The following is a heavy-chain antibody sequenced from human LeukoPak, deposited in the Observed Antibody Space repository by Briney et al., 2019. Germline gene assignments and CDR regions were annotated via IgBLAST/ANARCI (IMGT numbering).Heavy chain of an antibody. J-gene: IGHJ5*02. CDR2: IYYSGST. CDR1: GGSISSGDYY. CDR3: ARRWEPNSYDSSAGFDP. D-gene: IGHD3-22*01. Sequence: PSETLSLTCTVSGGSISSGDYYWSWIRQPPGKGLEWIGYIYYSGSTYYNPSLKSRVTMSVDTSKNQFSLKLSSVTAADTAVYYCARRWEPNSYDSSAGFDPWGQGTLVTVSS. V-gene: IGHV4-30-4*01.